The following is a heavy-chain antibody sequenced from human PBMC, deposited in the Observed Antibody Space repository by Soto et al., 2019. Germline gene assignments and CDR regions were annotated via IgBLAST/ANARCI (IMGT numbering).Heavy chain of an antibody. CDR3: AKGPYSSSWYYFDY. Sequence: EVQLVESGGGLVQPGRSLRLSCAASGFTFDDYAMHWVRQAPGKGLEWVSGISWNSGSIGYADSVKGRFTISRDNAKNCLYLQMNSLRAEDTALYYCAKGPYSSSWYYFDYWGQGTLVTVSS. CDR1: GFTFDDYA. CDR2: ISWNSGSI. V-gene: IGHV3-9*01. D-gene: IGHD6-13*01. J-gene: IGHJ4*02.